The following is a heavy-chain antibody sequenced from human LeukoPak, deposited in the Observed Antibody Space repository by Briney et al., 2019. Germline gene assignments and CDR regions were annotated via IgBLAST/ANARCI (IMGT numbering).Heavy chain of an antibody. CDR2: IASDGSST. D-gene: IGHD2-15*01. CDR3: ASLGYQRDY. V-gene: IGHV3-74*01. CDR1: GFTFSSYW. J-gene: IGHJ4*02. Sequence: GGSLRLSCVASGFTFSSYWMHWVRQAPGKGLVWVSRIASDGSSTSYADSVKDRFTISRDNAKNTLYLQMNSLRAEDTAVYYCASLGYQRDYWGQGTMVTVSS.